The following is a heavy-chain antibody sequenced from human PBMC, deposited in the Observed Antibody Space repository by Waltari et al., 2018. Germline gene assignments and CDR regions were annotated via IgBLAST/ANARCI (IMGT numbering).Heavy chain of an antibody. V-gene: IGHV1-69-2*01. Sequence: EVQLVQSGAEVKKPGATVKISCKVSGYTFTDYYMHWVQQAPGKGLEWMGLVDPEDGETIYAEKFQGRVTITADTSTDTAYMELSSLRSEDTAVYYCATDSTAGYCSGGSCYYYWGQGTLVTVSS. CDR1: GYTFTDYY. CDR3: ATDSTAGYCSGGSCYYY. D-gene: IGHD2-15*01. CDR2: VDPEDGET. J-gene: IGHJ4*02.